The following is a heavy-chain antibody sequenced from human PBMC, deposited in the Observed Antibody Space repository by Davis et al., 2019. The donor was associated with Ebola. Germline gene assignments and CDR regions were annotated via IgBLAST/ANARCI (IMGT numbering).Heavy chain of an antibody. D-gene: IGHD2-21*01. J-gene: IGHJ4*02. Sequence: GESLKISCAASGFIVSSTYMSWVRQAPGRGLEWISIIYAGGGTFHADSVKGRFTISRDNSKNTLYLEMNRLRADDTAVYYCARDGGFHWGQGTLVTVSS. CDR2: IYAGGGT. CDR3: ARDGGFH. CDR1: GFIVSSTY. V-gene: IGHV3-53*01.